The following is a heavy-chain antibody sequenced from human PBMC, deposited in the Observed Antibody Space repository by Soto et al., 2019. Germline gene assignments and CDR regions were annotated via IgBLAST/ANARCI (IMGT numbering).Heavy chain of an antibody. CDR3: TTDRFSVSPD. Sequence: LRLSCAASGFIFSNAWMNWVRQAPGKGLEWVGRIKSKTDGGTTDYAAPVKGRFTISRDDSKTTLYLQMNSLKSEDTAVYYCTTDRFSVSPDWGLGTLVTVSS. J-gene: IGHJ4*02. V-gene: IGHV3-15*01. CDR1: GFIFSNAW. CDR2: IKSKTDGGTT. D-gene: IGHD3-3*01.